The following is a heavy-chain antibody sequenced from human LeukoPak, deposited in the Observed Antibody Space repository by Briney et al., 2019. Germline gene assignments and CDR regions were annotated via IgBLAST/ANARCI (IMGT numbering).Heavy chain of an antibody. CDR1: GGSITSYY. CDR3: ARHVDPLYYGMDV. Sequence: PSETLSLTCTVSGGSITSYYWSWIRQSPGKGLEWIGYLYYGGSTNYNPSLKSRVTISVDTSKNQFSLKLSSVTAADTAVFYCARHVDPLYYGMDVWGQGTTVTVSS. D-gene: IGHD2-15*01. CDR2: LYYGGST. J-gene: IGHJ6*02. V-gene: IGHV4-59*08.